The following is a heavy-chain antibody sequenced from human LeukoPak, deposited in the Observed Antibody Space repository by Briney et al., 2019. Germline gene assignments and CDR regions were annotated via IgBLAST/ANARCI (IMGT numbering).Heavy chain of an antibody. CDR3: ANMYGRDSGYYYYYYMDV. CDR2: IYSSGST. D-gene: IGHD4-23*01. CDR1: GGSISSYY. Sequence: SETLSLTCTVSGGSISSYYWSWIRQPAGKGLEWIGRIYSSGSTNYNPSLKSRVTISVDTSKNQFSLKLSSVTAADTAVYYCANMYGRDSGYYYYYYMDVWGKGTTVTVSS. V-gene: IGHV4-4*07. J-gene: IGHJ6*03.